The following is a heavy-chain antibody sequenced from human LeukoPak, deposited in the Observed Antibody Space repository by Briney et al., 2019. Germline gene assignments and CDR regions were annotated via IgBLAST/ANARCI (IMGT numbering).Heavy chain of an antibody. J-gene: IGHJ6*02. Sequence: ASVKVSCKASGYTFTGYYMHWVRQAPGQGLEWMGWINPNSGGTNYAQKFQGRVTMTRDTSISTAYMEPSRLRSDDTAVYYCARYPIFGVVVVKGMDVWGQGTTVTVSS. CDR1: GYTFTGYY. V-gene: IGHV1-2*02. D-gene: IGHD3-3*01. CDR2: INPNSGGT. CDR3: ARYPIFGVVVVKGMDV.